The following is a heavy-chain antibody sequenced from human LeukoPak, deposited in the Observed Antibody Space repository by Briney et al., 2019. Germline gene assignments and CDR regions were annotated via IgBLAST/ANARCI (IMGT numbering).Heavy chain of an antibody. CDR2: NNPNSGGT. CDR1: GYTFTGYY. J-gene: IGHJ5*02. Sequence: GASVKVSCKAAGYTFTGYYMFWVRQAPGHGLEWMGRNNPNSGGTNYAQKFQGRVTMTRDTSISTAYMELSRLRSDDTAVYYCARGYCSGGSCYSVENWFDPWGQGTLVTVSS. CDR3: ARGYCSGGSCYSVENWFDP. V-gene: IGHV1-2*06. D-gene: IGHD2-15*01.